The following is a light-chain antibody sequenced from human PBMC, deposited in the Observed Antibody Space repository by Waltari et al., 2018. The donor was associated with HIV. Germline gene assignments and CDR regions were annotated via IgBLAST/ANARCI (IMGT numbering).Light chain of an antibody. CDR1: ALPKKY. CDR2: EDS. J-gene: IGLJ2*01. V-gene: IGLV3-10*01. CDR3: CSYTSSGTLV. Sequence: SYELTQPPSVSVSPGQTARITCSGDALPKKYAYWYQQKSGQAPVLVIYEDSKRPSGIPERFSGSKSVNTASLTISGLQAEDEADYYCCSYTSSGTLVFGGGTKLTVL.